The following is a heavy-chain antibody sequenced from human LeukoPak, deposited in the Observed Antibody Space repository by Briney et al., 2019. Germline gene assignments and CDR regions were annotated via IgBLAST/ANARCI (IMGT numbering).Heavy chain of an antibody. CDR3: ARVPPMISGGYYYYGMDV. D-gene: IGHD3-22*01. CDR2: IIPIFGTA. Sequence: SVKVSCKASGGTFSSYAISWVRQAPGQGLEWMGGIIPIFGTANYAQKFQGRVTITADKSTSTAYMELSSLRSEDTAVYYCARVPPMISGGYYYYGMDVWGKGTTVTVSS. V-gene: IGHV1-69*06. J-gene: IGHJ6*04. CDR1: GGTFSSYA.